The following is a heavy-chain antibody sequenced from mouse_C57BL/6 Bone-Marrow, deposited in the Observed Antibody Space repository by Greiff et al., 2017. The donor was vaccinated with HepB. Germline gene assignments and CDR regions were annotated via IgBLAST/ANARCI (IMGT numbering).Heavy chain of an antibody. J-gene: IGHJ2*01. Sequence: QVQLKESGAELVKPGASVKISCKASGYAFSSYWMNWVKQRPGKGLEWIGQIYPGDSDTNYNGKFKGKATLTADKSSSTAYMQLSSLTSEDSAVYFCARGHMITKILYYFDYWGQGTTLTVSS. D-gene: IGHD2-4*01. CDR2: IYPGDSDT. V-gene: IGHV1-80*01. CDR3: ARGHMITKILYYFDY. CDR1: GYAFSSYW.